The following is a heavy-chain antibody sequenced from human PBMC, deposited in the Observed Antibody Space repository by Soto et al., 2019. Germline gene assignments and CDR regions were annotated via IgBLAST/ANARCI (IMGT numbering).Heavy chain of an antibody. J-gene: IGHJ4*02. CDR1: GFTFSSYR. D-gene: IGHD4-17*01. Sequence: PGGSLRLSCAASGFTFSSYRMNWVRQAPGKGLEWASSISSSTSYIYYADSLKGRFTISRDNAKNSLYLQMNSLRAEDTAVYYCARGETGYGDYVDYWGQGTLVTVSS. V-gene: IGHV3-21*01. CDR2: ISSSTSYI. CDR3: ARGETGYGDYVDY.